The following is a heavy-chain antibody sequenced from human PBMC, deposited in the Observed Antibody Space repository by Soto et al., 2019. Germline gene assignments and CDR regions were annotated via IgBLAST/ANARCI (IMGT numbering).Heavy chain of an antibody. J-gene: IGHJ4*02. D-gene: IGHD3-3*01. V-gene: IGHV1-69*13. Sequence: ASVKVSCKASGGTFSSYAISWVRQAPGQGLEWMGGIIPIFGTANYAQKFQGRVTITADESTSTAYMELSSLRSEDTAVYYCATLEGGYYPRFDYWGQGTLVTVSS. CDR3: ATLEGGYYPRFDY. CDR2: IIPIFGTA. CDR1: GGTFSSYA.